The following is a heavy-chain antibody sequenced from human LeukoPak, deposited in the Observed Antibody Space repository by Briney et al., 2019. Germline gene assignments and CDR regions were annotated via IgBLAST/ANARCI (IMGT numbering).Heavy chain of an antibody. V-gene: IGHV4-59*12. CDR3: ARGGGYNFIIDS. J-gene: IGHJ4*02. D-gene: IGHD5-24*01. CDR1: GGSLISYY. CDR2: IYYSGTS. Sequence: PSETLSLTCTVSGGSLISYYGSWIRQPPGKGLECIGYIYYSGTSDYNPALKSRLTISVDTSKNQFSLKLTSVTAADTAVYYCARGGGYNFIIDSWGQGTLVTVSS.